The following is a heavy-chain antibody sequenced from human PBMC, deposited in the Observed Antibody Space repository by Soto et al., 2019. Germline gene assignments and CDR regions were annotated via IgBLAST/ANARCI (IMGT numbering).Heavy chain of an antibody. CDR2: IIPILGIA. D-gene: IGHD6-19*01. CDR1: GGTFSSYT. Sequence: QVQLVQSGAEVKKPGSSVKVSCKASGGTFSSYTISWVRQAPGQGLEWMGRIIPILGIANYAQKFQGRVTITADKSTSTAYMELSSLRSEDTAVYSCARDGSVAGSPYFDYWGQGTLVTVSS. J-gene: IGHJ4*02. CDR3: ARDGSVAGSPYFDY. V-gene: IGHV1-69*08.